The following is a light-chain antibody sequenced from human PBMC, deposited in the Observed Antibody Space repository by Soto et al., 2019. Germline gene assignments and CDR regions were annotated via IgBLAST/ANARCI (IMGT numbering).Light chain of an antibody. V-gene: IGKV3D-15*01. CDR2: GAS. CDR1: QSVSSN. J-gene: IGKJ5*01. CDR3: QQYNNWPLT. Sequence: MVLTQSPATLSVSPGEIASLSCRASQSVSSNLAWHQQRPGQAPRLLIYGASTRATGVPARFSGGGSGTEFTLTITSLQSEDFAVYWCQQYNNWPLTFGPGTRLEIK.